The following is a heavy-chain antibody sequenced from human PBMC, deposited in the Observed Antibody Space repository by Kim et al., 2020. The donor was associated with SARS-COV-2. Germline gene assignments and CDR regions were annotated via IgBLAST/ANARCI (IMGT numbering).Heavy chain of an antibody. CDR1: GDSVSSTNYH. CDR2: YSGRA. Sequence: SETLSLTCTVSGDSVSSTNYHWSWIRQAPGKGLEWIGYSGRADHIPSLKSQVTLSIDTTKNQFSLKLTSVTAADTAVYFCLTCRAGGGGGGSWGQGTLVTVPS. D-gene: IGHD3-16*01. J-gene: IGHJ4*02. V-gene: IGHV4-61*01. CDR3: LTCRAGGGGGGS.